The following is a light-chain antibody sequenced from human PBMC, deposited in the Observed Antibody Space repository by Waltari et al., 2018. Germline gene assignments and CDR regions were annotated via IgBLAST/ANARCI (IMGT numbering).Light chain of an antibody. V-gene: IGKV2-30*01. CDR3: MQGTHWPYT. J-gene: IGKJ2*01. CDR1: QSLGYRYRNPY. CDR2: QVS. Sequence: DVVMTQSPLSLPVTLGQPASLSFRASQSLGYRYRNPYVNWFQQRPGQSPRRLIYQVSNRDSGVPDRFSGSASGTDFTLKISRVVAEDVGIYYCMQGTHWPYTFGQGTKLEIK.